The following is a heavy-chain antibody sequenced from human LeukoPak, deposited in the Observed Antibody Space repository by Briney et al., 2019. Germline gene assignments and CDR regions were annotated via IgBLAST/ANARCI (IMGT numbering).Heavy chain of an antibody. CDR3: AELGITMIGGV. CDR1: GFTFSSYA. Sequence: GGSLRLSCAASGFTFSSYAMHWVRQAPGKGLEWVAVVSYDGSNKYYADSVKGRFTISRDNSKNTLYLQMNSLRAEDTAVYYCAELGITMIGGVWGKGATVTISS. D-gene: IGHD3-10*02. V-gene: IGHV3-30*04. J-gene: IGHJ6*04. CDR2: VSYDGSNK.